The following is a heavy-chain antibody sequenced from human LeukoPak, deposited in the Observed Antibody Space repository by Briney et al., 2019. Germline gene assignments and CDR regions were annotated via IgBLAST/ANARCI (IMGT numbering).Heavy chain of an antibody. CDR3: ARGENSGRGAFDI. J-gene: IGHJ3*02. CDR1: GFTVSSNY. D-gene: IGHD1-26*01. V-gene: IGHV3-53*01. Sequence: GGSLRLSCAASGFTVSSNYMSWVRQAPGKGLEWVSVIYSGGSTYYADSVKGRFTISRDNSKNTLYLQMNSLRAEDTAVYYCARGENSGRGAFDIWGQGTMVTVSS. CDR2: IYSGGST.